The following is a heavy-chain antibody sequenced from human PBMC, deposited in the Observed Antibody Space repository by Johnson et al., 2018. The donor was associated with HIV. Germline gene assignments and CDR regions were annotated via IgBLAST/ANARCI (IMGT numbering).Heavy chain of an antibody. J-gene: IGHJ3*02. CDR1: GFTVSSNY. CDR3: ARDRRIREDSCDI. V-gene: IGHV3-66*01. D-gene: IGHD5-18*01. CDR2: IYSGGST. Sequence: VQLVESGGALVQPGGSLRLSCAASGFTVSSNYMSWVRQAPGKGLEWVSAIYSGGSTYYADSVKGRFTISRDNSKNTLYLQMNSLRAEDSAVYYCARDRRIREDSCDIWCQATMVTVSS.